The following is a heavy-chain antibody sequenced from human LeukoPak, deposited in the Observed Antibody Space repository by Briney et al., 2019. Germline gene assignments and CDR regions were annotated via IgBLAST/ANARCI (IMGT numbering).Heavy chain of an antibody. CDR2: IKQDGSEK. D-gene: IGHD4-17*01. CDR3: AREEYGDHLWW. V-gene: IGHV3-7*01. J-gene: IGHJ4*02. CDR1: GFIFSSYW. Sequence: GGSLRLSCAASGFIFSSYWMSWVRQAPGKGLEWVANIKQDGSEKYYVDSVKGRFSISRGNAKNSLYLQMNGLRAEDTAVYYCAREEYGDHLWWWGQGTPVTVSS.